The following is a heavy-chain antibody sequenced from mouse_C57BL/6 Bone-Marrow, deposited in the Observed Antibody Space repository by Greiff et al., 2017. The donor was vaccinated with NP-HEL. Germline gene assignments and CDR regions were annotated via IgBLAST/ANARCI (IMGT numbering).Heavy chain of an antibody. V-gene: IGHV1-52*01. CDR2: LDPSDSDT. Sequence: QVQLQQPGAALVRPGSSVQLSCKASGYTFTSYWMHWVKQRPLQGLEWLGNLDPSDSDTHYNQNFKDKATLTVDKSSSTAYLQLSSLTSEDSAVYYCAREGFAYWGPGTLVTVSA. CDR3: AREGFAY. CDR1: GYTFTSYW. J-gene: IGHJ3*01.